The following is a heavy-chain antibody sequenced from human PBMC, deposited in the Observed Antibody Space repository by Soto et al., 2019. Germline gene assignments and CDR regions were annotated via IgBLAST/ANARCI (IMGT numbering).Heavy chain of an antibody. CDR3: ARGDFDSSANYYAGWFDP. Sequence: QVQLVQSGAEVKKPGASVKVSCKASGYIFTGYYMHWLRQAPGQGLEWMGWFNPNSGGTKYAQKVQGRVTMTNDTSINTAYMELSGLISDDTAVYYCARGDFDSSANYYAGWFDPWGQGTLVTVSS. CDR1: GYIFTGYY. D-gene: IGHD3-22*01. CDR2: FNPNSGGT. J-gene: IGHJ5*02. V-gene: IGHV1-2*02.